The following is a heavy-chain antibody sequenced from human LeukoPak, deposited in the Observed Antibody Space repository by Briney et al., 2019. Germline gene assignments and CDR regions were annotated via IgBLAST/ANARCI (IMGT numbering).Heavy chain of an antibody. J-gene: IGHJ6*02. V-gene: IGHV3-23*01. D-gene: IGHD5-18*01. CDR1: GFTFSSYA. CDR3: ANQPHFTWIRLWGYGMDV. CDR2: SDSGRKT. Sequence: GGSLRLSCAVSGFTFSSYAMSWVRQAPGKGLEWVAGSDSGRKTYYADSVKGRFTISRDNSKNTLFLRMSSLRAEDTAVYYCANQPHFTWIRLWGYGMDVWGLGTTVIVSS.